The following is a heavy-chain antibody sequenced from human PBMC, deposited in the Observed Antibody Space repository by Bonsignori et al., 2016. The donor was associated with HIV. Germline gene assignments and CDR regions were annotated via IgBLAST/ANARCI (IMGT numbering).Heavy chain of an antibody. CDR2: IHHSGST. D-gene: IGHD1-26*01. Sequence: QVQLQESGPGLVKPSETLSLTCAVSGFSISSGYYWGWIRQPPGKGLEWIGNIHHSGSTYYSSSLKSRVTISVDTSKNQFSLRLTSVTAADTAVYFCARDAVGATAFDYWGQGNPGSPFPQ. CDR1: GFSISSGYY. CDR3: ARDAVGATAFDY. J-gene: IGHJ4*02. V-gene: IGHV4-38-2*02.